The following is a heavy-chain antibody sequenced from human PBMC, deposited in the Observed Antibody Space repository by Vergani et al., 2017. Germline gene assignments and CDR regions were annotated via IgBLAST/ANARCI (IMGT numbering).Heavy chain of an antibody. CDR1: GYPFTNDW. Sequence: EVRLVQSGAVVKKSGESLKISCQASGYPFTNDWIGWVRQLPGEGFEWMGVIYPDDSVAKYSPSFQGRVTLSVDLPISTAYLHRQSLEASDSAMYYCGRQSAFCGGDCFSVAVEDWGQGTMVTVSS. D-gene: IGHD2-21*02. CDR2: IYPDDSVA. V-gene: IGHV5-51*01. CDR3: GRQSAFCGGDCFSVAVED. J-gene: IGHJ3*01.